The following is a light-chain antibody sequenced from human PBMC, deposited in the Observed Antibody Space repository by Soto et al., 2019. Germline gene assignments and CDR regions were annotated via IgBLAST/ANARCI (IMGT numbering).Light chain of an antibody. J-gene: IGLJ3*02. CDR1: NIGSKD. Sequence: SYELTQPPSVSAAPGKTARIPCGGNNIGSKDVHWYQQKTGQAPMLVIYYDSDRPSGIPERFSGSNSGNTATLTISRVDAGDEAEYDCQVLDSSSDHRGVFGGGTKLTVL. V-gene: IGLV3-21*01. CDR2: YDS. CDR3: QVLDSSSDHRGV.